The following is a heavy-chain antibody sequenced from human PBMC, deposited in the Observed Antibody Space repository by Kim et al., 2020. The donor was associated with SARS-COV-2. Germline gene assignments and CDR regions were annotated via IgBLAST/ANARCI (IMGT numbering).Heavy chain of an antibody. CDR2: IYYSGST. Sequence: SETLSLTCAVSGGSISSGGYSWSWIRQPPGKGLEWIGYIYYSGSTYYNPSLKSRVTISVDRSKNQFSLKLSSVTAADTAVYYCVRAQGGSSWYVGTNWFDPWGQGTLVTVSS. CDR3: VRAQGGSSWYVGTNWFDP. D-gene: IGHD6-13*01. J-gene: IGHJ5*02. CDR1: GGSISSGGYS. V-gene: IGHV4-30-2*01.